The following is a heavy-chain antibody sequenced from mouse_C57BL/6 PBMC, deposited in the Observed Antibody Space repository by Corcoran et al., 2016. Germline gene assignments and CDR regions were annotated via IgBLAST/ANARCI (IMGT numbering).Heavy chain of an antibody. CDR1: GYPFTTYG. D-gene: IGHD4-1*02. V-gene: IGHV9-3*01. CDR3: VPTGTEPWFAY. J-gene: IGHJ3*01. CDR2: INTYSGVP. Sequence: QIQLVQSGPELKKPGETVKISCKASGYPFTTYGMSWVKQAPGKGLKWIGWINTYSGVPTYADDFKGRFAFSLETSASTAYLQINNLKNEDTATYCCVPTGTEPWFAYWGQGTLVTVSA.